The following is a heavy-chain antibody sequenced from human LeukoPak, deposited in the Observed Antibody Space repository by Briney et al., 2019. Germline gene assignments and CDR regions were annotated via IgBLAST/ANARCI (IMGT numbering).Heavy chain of an antibody. CDR2: FDPEDGEI. CDR3: AAWRRPYYYDMDA. CDR1: GYTLTELS. D-gene: IGHD1-1*01. Sequence: GASVKVSCKVSGYTLTELSMRWVRQAPGKGLEWMGGFDPEDGEIVYAQKFQDRLTMTEDTSTDTAYMELNSLRSEDTAVYYCAAWRRPYYYDMDAWGKGTTVTVSS. V-gene: IGHV1-24*01. J-gene: IGHJ6*03.